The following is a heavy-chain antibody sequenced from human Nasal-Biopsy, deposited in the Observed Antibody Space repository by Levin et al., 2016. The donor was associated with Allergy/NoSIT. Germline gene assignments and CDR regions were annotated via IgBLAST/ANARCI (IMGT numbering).Heavy chain of an antibody. CDR2: IDPGDSQT. V-gene: IGHV5-10-1*01. Sequence: GGSLRLSCEASGYSFFNHWITWVRQPPGYGLEWMGKIDPGDSQTNYSPPFQGHVTMSVDKSATTVYLQWSSLKTSDTAMYYCARQEFYYSSGSSGFDLWGQGTLVDRLL. CDR3: ARQEFYYSSGSSGFDL. D-gene: IGHD3-10*01. CDR1: GYSFFNHW. J-gene: IGHJ3*01.